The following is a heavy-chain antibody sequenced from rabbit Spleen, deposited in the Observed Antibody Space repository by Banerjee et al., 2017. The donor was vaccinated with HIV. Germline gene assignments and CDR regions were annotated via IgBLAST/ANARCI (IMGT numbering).Heavy chain of an antibody. CDR3: ARDLAGVIGWNFGL. D-gene: IGHD4-1*01. V-gene: IGHV1S40*01. Sequence: QSLEESGGDLVKPGASLTLTCTASGFSFSSSDYMCWVRQAPGKGLEWISCIAGSSSDFTYSATWAKGRFTCSKTSSTTVTLQMTSLAAADTATYFCARDLAGVIGWNFGLWGPGTLVTVS. CDR1: GFSFSSSDY. J-gene: IGHJ4*01. CDR2: IAGSSSDFT.